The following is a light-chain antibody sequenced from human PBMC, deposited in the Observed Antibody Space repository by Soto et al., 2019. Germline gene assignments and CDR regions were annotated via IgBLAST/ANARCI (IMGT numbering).Light chain of an antibody. CDR2: DAS. Sequence: DIPMTQSPSTLSASVGDRVTITCRASQSISSWLAWYQQKPGKAPKFLIYDASSLESGVPSRFSGSGSGTVFTLTINSLQPDDFGTYYCQQYNSPTSTFGQGTKVDIK. CDR1: QSISSW. J-gene: IGKJ1*01. CDR3: QQYNSPTST. V-gene: IGKV1-5*01.